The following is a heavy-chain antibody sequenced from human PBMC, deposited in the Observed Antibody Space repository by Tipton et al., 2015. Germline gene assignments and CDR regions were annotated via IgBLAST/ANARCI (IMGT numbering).Heavy chain of an antibody. Sequence: TLSLTCTVSGDSISSGSYHWGWIRQPPGKGLEYIGSIYHLGGTLYNPSLQSRLNISIDTPKNHFSLKMHSVTAADTAVYYCARGTPFHFWGRGTLVTVSS. D-gene: IGHD2-15*01. J-gene: IGHJ4*02. CDR3: ARGTPFHF. V-gene: IGHV4-39*01. CDR2: IYHLGGT. CDR1: GDSISSGSYH.